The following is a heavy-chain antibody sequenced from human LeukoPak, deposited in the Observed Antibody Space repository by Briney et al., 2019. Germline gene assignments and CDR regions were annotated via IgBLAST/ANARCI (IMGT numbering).Heavy chain of an antibody. J-gene: IGHJ4*02. CDR1: GFTFDDYA. CDR3: AKASVAVAGRRAYYFDY. Sequence: GGSLRLSCAASGFTFDDYAMHWVRQAPGKGLEWVSGISWNSGSIGYADSVKGRFTISRDNAKNSLYLQMNSLRAEDMALYYCAKASVAVAGRRAYYFDYWGQGTLVTVSS. V-gene: IGHV3-9*03. D-gene: IGHD6-19*01. CDR2: ISWNSGSI.